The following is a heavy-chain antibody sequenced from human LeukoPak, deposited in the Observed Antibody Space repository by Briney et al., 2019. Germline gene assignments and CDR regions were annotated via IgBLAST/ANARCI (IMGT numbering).Heavy chain of an antibody. CDR1: GFTFSSYA. J-gene: IGHJ4*02. V-gene: IGHV3-23*01. Sequence: PGGSLRPSCAASGFTFSSYAMSWVRQAPGKGLEWVSAISGSGGSTYYADSVKGRFTISRDNSKNTLYLQMNSLRAEDTAVYYCAKRRVTGYYRNYFDYWGQGTLVTVSS. D-gene: IGHD3-9*01. CDR2: ISGSGGST. CDR3: AKRRVTGYYRNYFDY.